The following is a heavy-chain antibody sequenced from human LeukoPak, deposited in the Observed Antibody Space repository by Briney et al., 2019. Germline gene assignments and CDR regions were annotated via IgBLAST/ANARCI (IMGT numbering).Heavy chain of an antibody. D-gene: IGHD3-22*01. Sequence: GESLKISCKGSGYSFTSYWIGWVRQMPGKGLEWMGIIYPGDSDTRYSPSFQGQVTISADKPISTAYLQWSSLKASDTAMYYCARAPDSSGYYFDYWGQGTLVTVSS. CDR2: IYPGDSDT. CDR1: GYSFTSYW. V-gene: IGHV5-51*01. J-gene: IGHJ4*02. CDR3: ARAPDSSGYYFDY.